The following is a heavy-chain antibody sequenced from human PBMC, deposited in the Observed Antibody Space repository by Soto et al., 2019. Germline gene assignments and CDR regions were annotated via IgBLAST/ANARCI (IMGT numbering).Heavy chain of an antibody. V-gene: IGHV4-61*08. CDR3: ANILTGSPPHYGMDV. Sequence: PSETLSLSCTVSGGSVNNNAFSWTWIRQPPGKGLEWIGYIYYSGSTNYNPSLKSRVTISVDTSKNQFSLKLSSVTAADTAVYYCANILTGSPPHYGMDVWGQGTTVTVSS. D-gene: IGHD3-9*01. CDR1: GGSVNNNAFS. CDR2: IYYSGST. J-gene: IGHJ6*02.